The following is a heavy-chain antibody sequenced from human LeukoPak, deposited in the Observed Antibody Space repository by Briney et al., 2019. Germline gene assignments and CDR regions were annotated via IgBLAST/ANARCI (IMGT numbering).Heavy chain of an antibody. Sequence: EASVKVSCKASGYTFTSYYMHWVRQAPGQGLEWMGWINPNSGGTNYAQKFQGRVTMTRDTSISTAYMELSRLRSDDTAVYYCASQEGSGWKRGAIDYWGQGTLVTVSS. CDR3: ASQEGSGWKRGAIDY. J-gene: IGHJ4*02. D-gene: IGHD6-19*01. V-gene: IGHV1-2*02. CDR1: GYTFTSYY. CDR2: INPNSGGT.